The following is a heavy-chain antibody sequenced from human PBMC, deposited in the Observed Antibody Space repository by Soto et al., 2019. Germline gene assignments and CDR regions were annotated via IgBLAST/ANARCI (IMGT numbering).Heavy chain of an antibody. CDR1: GGNRYT. V-gene: IGHV1-69*08. Sequence: QVQLVQSGAEVKKPGSSVKVSCKGSGGNRYTITWVRQAPGQGLEWMGRIIPMFGIATYAKNFQGRVTISADKSTRTAYMELSSMRAEDTAVYYCARDTGRSDVVPAAISAMDVWDQGTTVTVSS. CDR2: IIPMFGIA. D-gene: IGHD2-2*01. J-gene: IGHJ6*02. CDR3: ARDTGRSDVVPAAISAMDV.